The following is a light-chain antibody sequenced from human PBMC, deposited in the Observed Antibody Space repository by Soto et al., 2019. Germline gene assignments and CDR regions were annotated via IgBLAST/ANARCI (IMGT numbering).Light chain of an antibody. J-gene: IGLJ2*01. CDR1: SSDVGGHNY. CDR2: NVD. V-gene: IGLV2-14*03. CDR3: SSYEDRSPLV. Sequence: QSALTQVASVSASPGQSITISCTGTSSDVGGHNYVSWYQQHPGKAPKLMIYNVDYRPSGVSNRFSGSKSGNTASLTISGLQGGDEANYYSSSYEDRSPLVFGGGTK.